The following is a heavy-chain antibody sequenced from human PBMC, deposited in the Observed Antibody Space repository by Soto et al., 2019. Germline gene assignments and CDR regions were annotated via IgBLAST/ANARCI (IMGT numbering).Heavy chain of an antibody. Sequence: GSLRLACEASGFIFTTKSMSWFRQVPGKGLQWLSSISSSGTFKSYGYSVKGRFTISRDNSKNSLFLQMNNLSGEDTGLYYCARDPPHGGTSSWDADSWGPGTLVTVSS. CDR3: ARDPPHGGTSSWDADS. V-gene: IGHV3-21*01. J-gene: IGHJ4*02. CDR2: ISSSGTFK. D-gene: IGHD2-15*01. CDR1: GFIFTTKS.